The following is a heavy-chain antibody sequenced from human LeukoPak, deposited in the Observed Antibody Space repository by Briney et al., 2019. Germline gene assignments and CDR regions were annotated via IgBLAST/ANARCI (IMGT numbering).Heavy chain of an antibody. Sequence: GGSLRLSCEASGFTFNLFSMHWIRQTPGKGLEWVSATSHDESNKLYADSVKGRFTISRDNSRDTGYLQMNNLRLDDAGTYYCARSRLGLWLSVIDYWGQGSLVTVSA. J-gene: IGHJ4*01. CDR2: TSHDESNK. D-gene: IGHD3-9*01. CDR1: GFTFNLFS. V-gene: IGHV3-30*03. CDR3: ARSRLGLWLSVIDY.